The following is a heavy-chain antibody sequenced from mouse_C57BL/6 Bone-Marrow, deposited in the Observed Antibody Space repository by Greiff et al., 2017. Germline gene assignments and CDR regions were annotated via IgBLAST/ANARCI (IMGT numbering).Heavy chain of an antibody. CDR2: IYPSDSET. CDR3: ARATTVPGFAY. V-gene: IGHV1-61*01. D-gene: IGHD1-1*01. J-gene: IGHJ3*01. Sequence: VQLQQPGAELVRPGSSVKLSCKASGYTFTSYWMDWVKQRPGQGLEWIGNIYPSDSETHYNQKFKDKATLTVDKSSSTAYMQLSSLTSEDSAVYYCARATTVPGFAYWGQGTLVTVSA. CDR1: GYTFTSYW.